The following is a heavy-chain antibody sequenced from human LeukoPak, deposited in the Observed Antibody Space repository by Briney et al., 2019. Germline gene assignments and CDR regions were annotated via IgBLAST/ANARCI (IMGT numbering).Heavy chain of an antibody. D-gene: IGHD4-17*01. J-gene: IGHJ3*02. CDR2: IIPILGIA. Sequence: SVKVYCKASGRTFSSYTISWVRQAPGQGLEWMGRIIPILGIANYAQKFQGRVTITADKSTSTAYMELSSLRSEDTAVYYCARGKRGAGDAFDIWGQGTMVTVSS. CDR3: ARGKRGAGDAFDI. V-gene: IGHV1-69*02. CDR1: GRTFSSYT.